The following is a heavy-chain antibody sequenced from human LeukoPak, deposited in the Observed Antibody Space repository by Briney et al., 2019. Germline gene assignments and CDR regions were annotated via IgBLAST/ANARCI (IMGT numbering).Heavy chain of an antibody. CDR1: GFIFNNYA. CDR2: ISGSGGST. Sequence: GGSLRLSCAASGFIFNNYAMSWVRQAPGKGLEWVSAISGSGGSTYYADSVKGRFTISRDNSKNTLYLQMNSLRAEDTAVYYCAKGIHYYDSSGFDPWGQGTLVTVSS. V-gene: IGHV3-23*01. J-gene: IGHJ5*02. D-gene: IGHD3-22*01. CDR3: AKGIHYYDSSGFDP.